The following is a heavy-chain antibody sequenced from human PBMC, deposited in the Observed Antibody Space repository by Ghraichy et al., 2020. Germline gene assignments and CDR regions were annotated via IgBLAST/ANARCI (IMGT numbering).Heavy chain of an antibody. CDR1: GFTFSSYS. CDR2: ISSSSSYI. CDR3: ARIWERPPGYYFDY. Sequence: GGSLRLSCAASGFTFSSYSMNWVRQAPGKGLEWVSSISSSSSYIYYADSVKGRFTISRDNAKNSLYLQMNSLRAEDTAVYYCARIWERPPGYYFDYWGQGTLVTVSS. J-gene: IGHJ4*02. V-gene: IGHV3-21*01. D-gene: IGHD1-26*01.